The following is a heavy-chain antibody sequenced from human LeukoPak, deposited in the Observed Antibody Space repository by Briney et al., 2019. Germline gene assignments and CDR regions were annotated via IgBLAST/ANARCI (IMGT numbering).Heavy chain of an antibody. D-gene: IGHD4-11*01. CDR1: GGSFNKYY. CDR2: INRSGDT. Sequence: SETLSLTCGVSGGSFNKYYWAWIRQPPRKGLEWIGEINRSGDTNYNPSLNSRVTISVDTSMNQFSLKLSSVTAADTAVYFCARSGVTTVLYLDWGQGTLVTVSS. V-gene: IGHV4-34*01. CDR3: ARSGVTTVLYLD. J-gene: IGHJ4*02.